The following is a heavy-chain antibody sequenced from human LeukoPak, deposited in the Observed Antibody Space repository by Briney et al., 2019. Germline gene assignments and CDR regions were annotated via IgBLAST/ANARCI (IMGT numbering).Heavy chain of an antibody. CDR3: AKPLKGITGTTKAFDI. V-gene: IGHV3-9*01. CDR2: ISWNSGSI. CDR1: GFTFDDYA. D-gene: IGHD1-7*01. Sequence: GGSLRLSCAASGFTFDDYAMHWARQAPGKGLEWVSGISWNSGSIGYADSVKGRFTISRDNAKNSLYLQMNSLRAEDTALYYCAKPLKGITGTTKAFDIWGQGTMVTVSS. J-gene: IGHJ3*02.